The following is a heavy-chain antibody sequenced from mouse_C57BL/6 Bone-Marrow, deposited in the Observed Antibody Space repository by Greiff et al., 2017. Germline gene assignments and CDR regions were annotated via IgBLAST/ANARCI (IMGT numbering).Heavy chain of an antibody. CDR2: ISYDGSN. Sequence: EVKLMESGPGLVKPSQSLSLTCSVTGYSITSGYYWNWLRQFPGNKLEWMGYISYDGSNNYNPSLKNRISITRDTSKNQFFLKLNSVTTEDTATYYCARGGGFAYWGQGTLVTVSA. J-gene: IGHJ3*01. CDR3: ARGGGFAY. CDR1: GYSITSGYY. V-gene: IGHV3-6*01.